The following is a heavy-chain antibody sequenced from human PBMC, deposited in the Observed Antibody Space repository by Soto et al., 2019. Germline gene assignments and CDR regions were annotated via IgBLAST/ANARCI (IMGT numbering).Heavy chain of an antibody. V-gene: IGHV4-4*02. CDR2: VYHTGLT. Sequence: SSETLSLTCAVSGDSITTNKWWSWVRQPPGEGLEWIGEVYHTGLTNYNSSLKSRVTMSVDTSKNQFSLKLTSVTAADTAMYYCARDVAVPGESDRFDQWGQGTLVTVSS. D-gene: IGHD4-17*01. CDR1: GDSITTNKW. CDR3: ARDVAVPGESDRFDQ. J-gene: IGHJ4*02.